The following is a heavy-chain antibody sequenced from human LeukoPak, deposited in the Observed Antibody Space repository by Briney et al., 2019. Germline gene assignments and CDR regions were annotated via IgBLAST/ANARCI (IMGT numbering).Heavy chain of an antibody. CDR3: AREDPQTTVPEGLDV. J-gene: IGHJ6*02. D-gene: IGHD4-17*01. V-gene: IGHV4-31*03. CDR1: GGSISSGGYY. Sequence: SETLPLTCTVSGGSISSGGYYWSWIRQHPGKGLEWIGYIYYSGSTYYNPSLKSRVTISVDTSKNQFSLKLNSVTAADTAVYYCAREDPQTTVPEGLDVWGQGTTVTVSS. CDR2: IYYSGST.